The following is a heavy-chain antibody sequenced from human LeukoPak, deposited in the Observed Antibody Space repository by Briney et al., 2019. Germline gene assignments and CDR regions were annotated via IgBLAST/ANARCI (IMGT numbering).Heavy chain of an antibody. D-gene: IGHD3-10*01. CDR3: ARHVMVTMVRGVSGGPFDP. CDR1: GYSFTSYC. J-gene: IGHJ5*02. Sequence: GGSLKISCKGSGYSFTSYCIGWVRQMPGKGLEWMGIIYPGDSDTRSSPSFQGQVTISADKSISTAYLQWSSLKASDTAMYYCARHVMVTMVRGVSGGPFDPWGQGTLVTVSS. V-gene: IGHV5-51*01. CDR2: IYPGDSDT.